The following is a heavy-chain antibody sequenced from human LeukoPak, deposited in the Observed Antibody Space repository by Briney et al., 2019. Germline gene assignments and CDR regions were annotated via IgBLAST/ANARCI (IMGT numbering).Heavy chain of an antibody. CDR3: ARVSATVYYYYMDV. CDR2: IRYDGSNK. V-gene: IGHV3-30*02. Sequence: PGGSLRLSCAASGFTFSSYGMHWVRQAPGKGLEWVAFIRYDGSNKYYADSVKGRFTISRDNSKNTLYLQMNSLRAEDTAVYYCARVSATVYYYYMDVWGKGTTVTVSS. J-gene: IGHJ6*03. D-gene: IGHD4-11*01. CDR1: GFTFSSYG.